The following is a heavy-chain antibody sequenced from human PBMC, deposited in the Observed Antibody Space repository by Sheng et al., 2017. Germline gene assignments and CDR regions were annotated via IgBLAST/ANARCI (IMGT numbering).Heavy chain of an antibody. V-gene: IGHV3-7*01. CDR3: AMGYESSGWYL. CDR2: IKQDGSQM. CDR1: GFPFSDHW. Sequence: EVQLVESGGGLVQPGGSLRLSCAASGFPFSDHWMTWVRQAPGKGPEWVANIKQDGSQMYYVDSVKGRFTISRDNAKNSLYLQMNSLTAEDTAVYYCAMGYESSGWYLWGQGTLVTVSS. D-gene: IGHD6-19*01. J-gene: IGHJ5*02.